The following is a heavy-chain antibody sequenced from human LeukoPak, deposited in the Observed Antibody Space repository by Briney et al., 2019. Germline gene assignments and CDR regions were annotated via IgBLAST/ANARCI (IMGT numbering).Heavy chain of an antibody. D-gene: IGHD3-16*01. CDR2: IVPILGTA. V-gene: IGHV1-69*05. Sequence: SVKVSCKASGGTFSSYAISWVRQAPGQGLEWMGGIVPILGTANYAQKFQGRVTITTDESTSTAYMELSSLRSEDTAVYYCARALGAIIPDDAFDIWGQGTMVTVSS. J-gene: IGHJ3*02. CDR3: ARALGAIIPDDAFDI. CDR1: GGTFSSYA.